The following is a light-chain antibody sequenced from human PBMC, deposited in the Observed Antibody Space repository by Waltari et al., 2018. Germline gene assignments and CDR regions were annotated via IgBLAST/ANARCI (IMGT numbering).Light chain of an antibody. V-gene: IGKV1-5*03. CDR3: QHYNNYRYT. Sequence: DIQMTQSPSTLAAAVGDRSTIPCRAGQSISRWLAWYQQKPGKAPKLLISEASTLKSGVPSRFSGSGSGTEFILTITSLQRDDFATYFCQHYNNYRYTFGQGTKLEI. CDR2: EAS. CDR1: QSISRW. J-gene: IGKJ2*01.